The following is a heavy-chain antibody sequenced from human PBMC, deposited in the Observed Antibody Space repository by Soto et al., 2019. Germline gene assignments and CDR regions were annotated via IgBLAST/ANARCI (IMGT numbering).Heavy chain of an antibody. CDR1: AFTFSDYY. D-gene: IGHD6-19*01. CDR2: ISGDGGRT. J-gene: IGHJ4*02. V-gene: IGHV3-74*01. Sequence: EVQLVESGGDLVQPGGSLRLSYAASAFTFSDYYMHWVRQGPGKGPVWVSAISGDGGRTYYAGSVRGRFTISRDNAKSTVYLQMNSLRADDTAVYYCVRDFMTMAGIQWGQGTLVTVSS. CDR3: VRDFMTMAGIQ.